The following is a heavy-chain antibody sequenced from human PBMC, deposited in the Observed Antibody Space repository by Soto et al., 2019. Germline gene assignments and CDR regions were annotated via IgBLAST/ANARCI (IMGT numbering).Heavy chain of an antibody. D-gene: IGHD2-15*01. J-gene: IGHJ4*02. CDR2: INRDGSTTT. V-gene: IGHV3-74*01. Sequence: GGSLRLSCAASGFTFSSYWMHWVRQAPGKGLVWVSRINRDGSTTTDYRESVKGRFTLSKDRSMKTVYLQMNSLRVEDAAVYYCTKDRVPDGIYSFDYWGQGALVTVSS. CDR3: TKDRVPDGIYSFDY. CDR1: GFTFSSYW.